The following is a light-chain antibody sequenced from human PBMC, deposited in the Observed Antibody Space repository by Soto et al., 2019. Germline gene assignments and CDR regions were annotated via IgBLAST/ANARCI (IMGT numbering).Light chain of an antibody. J-gene: IGKJ4*01. V-gene: IGKV1-12*01. CDR2: AAS. CDR3: QQADTCPLT. Sequence: DIQMTQSPSSVSASVGDGVTITCRARQGISRWLAWYQQKPGQAPNLLIYAASSLQSGVPSRFSGSVSGTDFPLTISSLQPEDFATYYCQQADTCPLTFGGGTKVELK. CDR1: QGISRW.